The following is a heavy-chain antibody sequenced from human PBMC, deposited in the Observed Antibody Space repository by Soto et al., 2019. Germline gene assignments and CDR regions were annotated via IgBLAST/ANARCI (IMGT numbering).Heavy chain of an antibody. CDR2: ISGSGGST. V-gene: IGHV3-23*01. J-gene: IGHJ4*02. D-gene: IGHD4-17*01. Sequence: EVQLLESGGGLVQPGGSLRLSCAASGFTFSSYAMSWVRQAPGKGLEWVSAISGSGGSTYYADSVKGRFTISRDNSRTTRYLQRNGLRAEDTALYYCAKDQEGDYGDYEDYWGQGTLVTVSS. CDR3: AKDQEGDYGDYEDY. CDR1: GFTFSSYA.